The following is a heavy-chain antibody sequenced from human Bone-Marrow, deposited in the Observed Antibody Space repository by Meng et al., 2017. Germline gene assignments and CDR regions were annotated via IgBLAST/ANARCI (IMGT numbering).Heavy chain of an antibody. CDR3: ATVRPAYCGGDCYSRFDY. V-gene: IGHV1-24*01. D-gene: IGHD2-21*02. CDR1: GYTLTELS. J-gene: IGHJ4*02. Sequence: ASAKVSCKVSGYTLTELSMHWVRQAPGKGLEWMGGFDPEDGETIYAQKFQGRVTMTEDTSTDTAYMELSSLRSEDTAVYYCATVRPAYCGGDCYSRFDYWGQGTLVTVSS. CDR2: FDPEDGET.